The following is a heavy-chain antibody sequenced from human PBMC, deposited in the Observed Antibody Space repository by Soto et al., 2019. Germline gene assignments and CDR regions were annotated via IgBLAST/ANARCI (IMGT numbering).Heavy chain of an antibody. CDR2: IYYSGST. Sequence: SETLSLTCTVSGGSISSYYWSWIRQPPGKGLEWIGYIYYSGSTNYNPSLKSRVTISVDTSKNQFSLKLSSVTAADTAVYYCARAVAAKVDYWGQGTLVTVS. CDR3: ARAVAAKVDY. CDR1: GGSISSYY. J-gene: IGHJ4*02. V-gene: IGHV4-59*01. D-gene: IGHD2-15*01.